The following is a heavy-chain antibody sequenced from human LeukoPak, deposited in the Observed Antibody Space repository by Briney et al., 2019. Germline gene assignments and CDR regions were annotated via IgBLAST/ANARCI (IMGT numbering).Heavy chain of an antibody. Sequence: GGSLRLSCAASGFTLSSHWMSWVRQAPGKGLEWVANIKQDGSEQYYVDSVRGRFTISRDNAKNSLNLQMNSLRAEDTAIYYCARESAGGPDYWGQGTLVTVSS. CDR3: ARESAGGPDY. J-gene: IGHJ4*02. CDR1: GFTLSSHW. V-gene: IGHV3-7*05. D-gene: IGHD6-19*01. CDR2: IKQDGSEQ.